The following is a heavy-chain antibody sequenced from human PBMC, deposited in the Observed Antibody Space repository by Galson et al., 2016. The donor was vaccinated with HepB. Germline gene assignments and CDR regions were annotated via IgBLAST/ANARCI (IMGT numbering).Heavy chain of an antibody. V-gene: IGHV3-11*01. CDR1: NFTFSDYP. CDR2: ISSDGTVI. CDR3: ARQKPLDCYGGSCFYYFGMDV. Sequence: SLRLSCAASNFTFSDYPMTWIRQAPGKGLERLSYISSDGTVIYYADSVKGRFSISRDDASHSLHLQMNSLRAEDTAIYYCARQKPLDCYGGSCFYYFGMDVWGKGTTVIVSS. J-gene: IGHJ6*04. D-gene: IGHD4-23*01.